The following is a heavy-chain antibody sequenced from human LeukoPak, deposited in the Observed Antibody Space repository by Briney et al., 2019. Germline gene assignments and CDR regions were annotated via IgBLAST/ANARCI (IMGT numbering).Heavy chain of an antibody. Sequence: PSETLSLTCAVSDDSISSKNWWNWVRQPPGKGLEWIGEIYHGGNTNYNPSLKSRVTISVDKSKNQFSLILSSVTAADTAVYYCARDREYSKSWSFGYWGQGTLVTVSS. J-gene: IGHJ4*02. CDR3: ARDREYSKSWSFGY. V-gene: IGHV4-4*02. CDR2: IYHGGNT. CDR1: DDSISSKNW. D-gene: IGHD6-13*01.